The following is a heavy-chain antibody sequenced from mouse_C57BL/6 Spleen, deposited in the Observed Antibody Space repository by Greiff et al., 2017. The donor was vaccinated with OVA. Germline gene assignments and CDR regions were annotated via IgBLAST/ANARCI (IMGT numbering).Heavy chain of an antibody. D-gene: IGHD1-1*01. CDR1: GYTFTSYW. V-gene: IGHV1-59*01. CDR3: ARSYGSSYRYFDV. J-gene: IGHJ1*03. CDR2: IDPSDSYT. Sequence: QVQLQQPGAELVRPGTSVKLSCKASGYTFTSYWMHWVKQRPGQGLEWIGVIDPSDSYTNYNQKFKGKATLTVDTSSSTAYMQLSSLTSEDSAVYYCARSYGSSYRYFDVWGTGTTVTVSS.